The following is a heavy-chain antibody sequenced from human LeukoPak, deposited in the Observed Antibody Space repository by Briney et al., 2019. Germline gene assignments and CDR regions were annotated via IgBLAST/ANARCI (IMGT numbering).Heavy chain of an antibody. Sequence: SETLSLTCTVSGYSISSGYYWGWIRQPPGKGLEWIGSIYHRGSTYYNPSLKSRVTISVVTSNNQFSLKLSSVPAADTAVYYCARSRVPYCSSTSCYAVNFQHWGQGTLVTVSS. CDR3: ARSRVPYCSSTSCYAVNFQH. V-gene: IGHV4-38-2*02. CDR2: IYHRGST. CDR1: GYSISSGYY. D-gene: IGHD2-2*01. J-gene: IGHJ1*01.